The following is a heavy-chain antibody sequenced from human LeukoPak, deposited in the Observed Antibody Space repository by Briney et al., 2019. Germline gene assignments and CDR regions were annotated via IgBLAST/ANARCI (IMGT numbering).Heavy chain of an antibody. CDR2: INPNSGGT. J-gene: IGHJ6*03. Sequence: ASVKVSCKASGYTFTDYYMHWVRQAPGQGLEWMGWINPNSGGTNYAQKFQGRVTMTRDTSISTAYMELSRLRSDDTAVYYCASKSGLRGSYYYYYMDVWGKGTTVTISS. D-gene: IGHD3-3*01. CDR1: GYTFTDYY. CDR3: ASKSGLRGSYYYYYMDV. V-gene: IGHV1-2*02.